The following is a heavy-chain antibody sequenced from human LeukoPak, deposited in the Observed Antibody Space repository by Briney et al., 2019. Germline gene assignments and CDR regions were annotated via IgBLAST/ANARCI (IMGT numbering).Heavy chain of an antibody. V-gene: IGHV1-2*02. Sequence: ASVKVSCKASGYTFTGYYLHWVRKAPGQGLEWVGWINPNSGVTNYAQKFQGRVSMTSDTSISTVYMELSRLRYDDTAVYFCSREDYWGQGTLVTVSS. CDR3: SREDY. CDR1: GYTFTGYY. CDR2: INPNSGVT. J-gene: IGHJ4*02.